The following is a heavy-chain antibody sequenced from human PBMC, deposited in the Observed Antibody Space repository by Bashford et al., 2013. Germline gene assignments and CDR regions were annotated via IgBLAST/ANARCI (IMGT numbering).Heavy chain of an antibody. D-gene: IGHD6-19*01. Sequence: SETLSLTCTVSGGSINTDSYYWNWGPAHAPDGKGAWSGLPTSIIVALPTTTRPSRAESPSPRGGGGGGGDTSKNQFSLRLDSVTAADTAVYFCARNTSDTPKRGNWFDTWGQGARVTVSS. CDR3: ARNTSDTPKRGNWFDT. J-gene: IGHJ5*02. CDR1: GGSINTDSYY. CDR2: SIIVALP. V-gene: IGHV4-39*01.